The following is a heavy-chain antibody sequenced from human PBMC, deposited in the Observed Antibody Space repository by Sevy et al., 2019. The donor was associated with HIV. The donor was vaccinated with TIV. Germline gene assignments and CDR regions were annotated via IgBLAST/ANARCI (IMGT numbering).Heavy chain of an antibody. D-gene: IGHD2-2*02. Sequence: GGSLRLSCAASGFTFSGNWMSWVRQAPGKGLEWVADIKEDGSEKYYVDSVKGRFTISRDNAKKSLYLQMNNLRAKDTAVYYCARDAGYCSSTSCYRGDYFDYWGQGTLVTVSS. J-gene: IGHJ4*02. CDR2: IKEDGSEK. V-gene: IGHV3-7*01. CDR1: GFTFSGNW. CDR3: ARDAGYCSSTSCYRGDYFDY.